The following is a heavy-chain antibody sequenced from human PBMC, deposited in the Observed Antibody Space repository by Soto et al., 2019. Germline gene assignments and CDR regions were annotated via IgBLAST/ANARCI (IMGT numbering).Heavy chain of an antibody. J-gene: IGHJ2*01. CDR2: IKQDGSEK. Sequence: EVQLVESGGGLVQPGGSLRLSCAASGFTFSSYWMSWVRQAPGKGLEWVANIKQDGSEKYYVDSVKGRFTISRDNAKNSLYPQMNSLRAEDTAVYYCARDQHSSGLWYFDLWGRGTLVTVSS. CDR1: GFTFSSYW. V-gene: IGHV3-7*01. CDR3: ARDQHSSGLWYFDL. D-gene: IGHD6-19*01.